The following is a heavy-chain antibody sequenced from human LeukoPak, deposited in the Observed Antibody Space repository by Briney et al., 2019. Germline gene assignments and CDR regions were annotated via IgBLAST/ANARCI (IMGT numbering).Heavy chain of an antibody. Sequence: SETLSLTCTVSGGSISSGSYYWSWIRQPAGKGLEWIGRIYTSGSSNYNPSLKSRVTISVDTSKNQFSLKLSSVTAADTAVDYCARRGYSSSWNYYYMGVWGKGTTVTVA. CDR1: GGSISSGSYY. J-gene: IGHJ6*03. CDR3: ARRGYSSSWNYYYMGV. D-gene: IGHD6-13*01. V-gene: IGHV4-61*02. CDR2: IYTSGSS.